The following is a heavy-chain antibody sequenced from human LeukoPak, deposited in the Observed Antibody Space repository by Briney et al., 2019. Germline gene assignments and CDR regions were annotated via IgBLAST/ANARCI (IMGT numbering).Heavy chain of an antibody. CDR2: ISGSGGST. CDR3: AKEKRITIFGVVLNYFDY. Sequence: GGSLRLSCAASGFTFSSYAMSWVRQAPGKGLEWASAISGSGGSTYYADSVKGRFTIPRDNSKNTLYLQMNSLRAEDTAVYYCAKEKRITIFGVVLNYFDYWGQGTLVTVSS. CDR1: GFTFSSYA. V-gene: IGHV3-23*01. D-gene: IGHD3-3*01. J-gene: IGHJ4*02.